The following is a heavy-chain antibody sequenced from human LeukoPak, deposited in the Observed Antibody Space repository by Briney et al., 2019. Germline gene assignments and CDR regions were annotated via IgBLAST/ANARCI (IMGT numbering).Heavy chain of an antibody. CDR2: ISHTGSN. V-gene: IGHV4-34*01. J-gene: IGHJ4*02. D-gene: IGHD6-13*01. CDR1: GGSFSAYY. CDR3: ARGVAAAGTTLDY. Sequence: SETLSLTCAVYGGSFSAYYWTWIRQPPGKGLEWIGEISHTGSNNYSPSLKRRVTTSIDWSKSQFSLKLSSVTAADTAVYYCARGVAAAGTTLDYWGQGTLVTVSS.